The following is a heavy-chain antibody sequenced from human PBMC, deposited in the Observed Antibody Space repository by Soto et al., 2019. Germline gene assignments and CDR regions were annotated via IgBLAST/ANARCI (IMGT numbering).Heavy chain of an antibody. D-gene: IGHD2-2*01. CDR1: GDSMSSSGYY. CDR3: ARLDFRYCSSITCTDFDS. V-gene: IGHV4-39*01. CDR2: INYSGNT. Sequence: PWETLSLTCTVSGDSMSSSGYYWGWIRQPPGKGLEWIGSINYSGNTYYNPSLKSRVTISVDTSKSQFSLKLGSVTAADTAVYYCARLDFRYCSSITCTDFDSWGQGTLVTVSS. J-gene: IGHJ4*02.